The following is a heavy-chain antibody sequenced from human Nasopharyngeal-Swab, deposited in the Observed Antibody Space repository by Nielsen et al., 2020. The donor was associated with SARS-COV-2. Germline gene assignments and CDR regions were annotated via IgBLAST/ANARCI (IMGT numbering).Heavy chain of an antibody. D-gene: IGHD3-22*01. J-gene: IGHJ6*02. CDR3: ARQPWAYDSSGYSLGRLYGMDV. V-gene: IGHV5-51*01. CDR1: GYSFTSYW. CDR2: IYPGDSDT. Sequence: GGSLRLSCKGSGYSFTSYWIGWVRQMPGKGLEWMGIIYPGDSDTRYSPSFQGQVTISADKSISTAYLQWSSLKASDTAMYYCARQPWAYDSSGYSLGRLYGMDVWGQGTTVTVSS.